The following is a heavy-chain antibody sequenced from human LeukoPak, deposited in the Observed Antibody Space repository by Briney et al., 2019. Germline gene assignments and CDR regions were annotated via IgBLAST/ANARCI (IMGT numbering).Heavy chain of an antibody. J-gene: IGHJ3*02. CDR1: GFTFSSYA. V-gene: IGHV3-30-3*01. CDR2: ISYDGSNK. CDR3: ASAFDI. Sequence: QSGGSLRLSCAASGFTFSSYAMHWVRQAPGKGLEWVAVISYDGSNKYYADSVKGRFTISRDNSKNTLYLQMNSLRAEDTAVYYCASAFDIWGQARMVTVSS.